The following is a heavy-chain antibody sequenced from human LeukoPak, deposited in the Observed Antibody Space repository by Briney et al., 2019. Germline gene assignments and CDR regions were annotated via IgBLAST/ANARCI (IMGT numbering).Heavy chain of an antibody. Sequence: SETLSLTCTVSGGXISSSSYYWGWIRQPPGKGLEWIGYIHYSGSTNYNPSLRSRVTISVDTSKNQFSLKLSSATAADTAVYFCARRAINSVMFDYWGQGTLVTVSS. CDR1: GGXISSSSYY. D-gene: IGHD3-16*01. J-gene: IGHJ4*02. CDR2: IHYSGST. CDR3: ARRAINSVMFDY. V-gene: IGHV4-61*05.